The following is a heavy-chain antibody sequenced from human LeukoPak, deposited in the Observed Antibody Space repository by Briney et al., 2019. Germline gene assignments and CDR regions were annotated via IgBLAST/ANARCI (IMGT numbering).Heavy chain of an antibody. CDR1: GFTFSNYW. Sequence: GGSLRLSCAASGFTFSNYWMHWVRQVPGKGLVWVSRIKDDGSITDYADSVKGRFTISRDNAKNTLYLQMNSLRAEDTAVYYCARVSSGEQWLAFDYWGQGTLVTVSS. V-gene: IGHV3-74*01. CDR2: IKDDGSIT. D-gene: IGHD6-19*01. J-gene: IGHJ4*02. CDR3: ARVSSGEQWLAFDY.